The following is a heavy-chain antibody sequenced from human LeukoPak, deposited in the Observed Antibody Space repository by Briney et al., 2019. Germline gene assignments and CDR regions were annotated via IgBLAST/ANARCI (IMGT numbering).Heavy chain of an antibody. Sequence: ASVKVSCKASGFTFTSSAMQWVRQARGQRLEWIGWIIVGSGNTNYAQKFQERVTITRDMSTSTAYMELSSLRSEDTAVYYCAAGPSYDFWSGYDFDYWGQGTLVTFSS. J-gene: IGHJ4*02. CDR1: GFTFTSSA. CDR2: IIVGSGNT. V-gene: IGHV1-58*02. D-gene: IGHD3-3*01. CDR3: AAGPSYDFWSGYDFDY.